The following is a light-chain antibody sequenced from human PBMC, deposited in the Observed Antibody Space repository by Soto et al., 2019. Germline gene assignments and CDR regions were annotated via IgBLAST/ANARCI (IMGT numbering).Light chain of an antibody. CDR2: EAS. J-gene: IGKJ4*01. CDR3: QQYHNWPLT. CDR1: QGISSY. Sequence: DIHMTQSPSALDGSVGDIFTIACRASQGISSYLAWYQQKPGKAPKLLSSEASILESGVPSRFSGSTSGTEFTLTSSSLQSEDFAVYYCQQYHNWPLTFGGGTKVDI. V-gene: IGKV1-5*01.